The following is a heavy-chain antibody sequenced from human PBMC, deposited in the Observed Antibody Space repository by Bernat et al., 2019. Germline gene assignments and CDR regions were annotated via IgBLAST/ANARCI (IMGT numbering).Heavy chain of an antibody. Sequence: QVQLVESGGGVVQPGRSLRLSCAASGFIFSSYAIHWVRQAPGKGLEWVTVISYDGSNKYYADSVKGRFTISRDNSKNTLYLQMNSLRAEDTAMYCCARAHSGGHYYYMDVWGKGTTVTVSS. J-gene: IGHJ6*03. CDR1: GFIFSSYA. CDR2: ISYDGSNK. CDR3: ARAHSGGHYYYMDV. V-gene: IGHV3-30*07. D-gene: IGHD3-10*01.